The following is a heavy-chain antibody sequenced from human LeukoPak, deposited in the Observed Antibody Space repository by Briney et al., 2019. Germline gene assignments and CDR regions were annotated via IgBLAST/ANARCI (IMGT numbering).Heavy chain of an antibody. CDR1: GFTFDDYA. CDR2: ISWNSGSI. CDR3: SKDTSTCGGDCYPLPNDAFDI. V-gene: IGHV3-9*01. D-gene: IGHD2-21*02. Sequence: PGGSLRLSCAASGFTFDDYAMHWVRQAPGKGLEWVSGISWNSGSIGYADSVKGRFTISRDNAKNSLYLQMNSLRAEDTALYYWSKDTSTCGGDCYPLPNDAFDIWGQGTMVTVSS. J-gene: IGHJ3*02.